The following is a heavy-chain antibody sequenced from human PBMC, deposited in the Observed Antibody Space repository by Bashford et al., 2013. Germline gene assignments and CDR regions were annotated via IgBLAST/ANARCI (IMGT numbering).Heavy chain of an antibody. D-gene: IGHD1-26*01. V-gene: IGHV1-46*01. J-gene: IGHJ3*01. CDR3: ARDGPVVGVWNAFDV. Sequence: WVRQAPGQGLEWMGIINPSGGSTSYAQKFQGRVTMTRDTSISTAYMELSSLRSDDTAVYYCARDGPVVGVWNAFDVWGQGTMVTVSS. CDR2: INPSGGST.